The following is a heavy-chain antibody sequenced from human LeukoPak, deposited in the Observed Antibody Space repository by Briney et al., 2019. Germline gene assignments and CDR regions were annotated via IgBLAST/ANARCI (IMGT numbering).Heavy chain of an antibody. Sequence: GGSLRLSCAASGITFSSYAMSWVCQAPGKGLEWVSTISGSGGSTYYADSVKGRFTISRDNSKNTLYLQMNSLRAEDTAVYYCAKGSGSYIYGMDVWGQGTTVTVSS. CDR3: AKGSGSYIYGMDV. CDR2: ISGSGGST. V-gene: IGHV3-23*01. CDR1: GITFSSYA. J-gene: IGHJ6*02. D-gene: IGHD3-10*01.